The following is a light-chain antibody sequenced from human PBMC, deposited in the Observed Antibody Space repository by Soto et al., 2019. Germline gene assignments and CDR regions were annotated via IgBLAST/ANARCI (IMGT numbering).Light chain of an antibody. CDR3: QQDNNSYT. CDR1: QSVSSN. V-gene: IGKV3-15*01. Sequence: EIVMTQSPATLSVSPGERATLSCRASQSVSSNFAWYQQKPGQAPRLLIYGASTRATGIPARFSGSGSGTEFTLTISSLQSEDVAVYYCQQDNNSYTFGQGTKLEIK. J-gene: IGKJ2*01. CDR2: GAS.